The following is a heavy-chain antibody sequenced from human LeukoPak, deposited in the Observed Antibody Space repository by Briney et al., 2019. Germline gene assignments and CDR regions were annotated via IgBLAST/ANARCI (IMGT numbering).Heavy chain of an antibody. D-gene: IGHD5-18*01. CDR3: ARTTAMVTIFDY. V-gene: IGHV1-3*01. CDR1: GYNFASNW. J-gene: IGHJ4*02. CDR2: INAGNGNT. Sequence: GESLKISCKGSGYNFASNWIAWVRQAPGQRLEWMGWINAGNGNTKYSQKFQGRVTITRDTSASTAYMELSSLRSEDTAVYYCARTTAMVTIFDYWGQGTLVTVSS.